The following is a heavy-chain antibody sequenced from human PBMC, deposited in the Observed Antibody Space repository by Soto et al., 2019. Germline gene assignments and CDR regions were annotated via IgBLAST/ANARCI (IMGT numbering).Heavy chain of an antibody. V-gene: IGHV1-18*01. CDR1: GYTFTSYG. D-gene: IGHD2-8*01. CDR2: ISAYNGNT. CDR3: ARGGNYCTNCVCSFYGMDV. Sequence: QVQLVQSGAEVKKPGASVKVSCKASGYTFTSYGISWVRQAPGQGLEWMGWISAYNGNTNYAQKFQGRVTMTTDTSTGTAHLQPTSLRSDATAVYYCARGGNYCTNCVCSFYGMDVWGQGTVVTVSS. J-gene: IGHJ6*02.